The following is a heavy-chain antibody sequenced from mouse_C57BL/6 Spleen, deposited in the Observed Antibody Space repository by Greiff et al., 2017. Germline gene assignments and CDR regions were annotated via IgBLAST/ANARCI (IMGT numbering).Heavy chain of an antibody. D-gene: IGHD1-1*01. V-gene: IGHV2-2*01. CDR2: IWSGGST. CDR1: GFSLTSYG. J-gene: IGHJ4*01. CDR3: ARNPLYYGSSYYAMDY. Sequence: QVQLQQSGPGLVQPSQSLSITCTVSGFSLTSYGVHWVRQSPGKGLEWLGVIWSGGSTDYNAAFISSMSISKDNSTSQVFFKMNSLQADDTAIYYCARNPLYYGSSYYAMDYWGQGTSVTVSS.